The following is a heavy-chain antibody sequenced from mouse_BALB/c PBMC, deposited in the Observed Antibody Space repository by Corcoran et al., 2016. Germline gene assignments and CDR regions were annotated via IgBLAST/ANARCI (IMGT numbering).Heavy chain of an antibody. CDR2: INPYNGGT. CDR1: GYSYTGYT. Sequence: EVQLQQSGPELVTPGASMKISCKPSGYSYTGYTMNWVKQSHGKNLEWIGLINPYNGGTSYNQKFKGKATLTVDKSSSTAYMELLSLTSEDSAVYYCARGYGSSYGYFDVWGAGTTVTVSS. V-gene: IGHV1-18*01. J-gene: IGHJ1*01. CDR3: ARGYGSSYGYFDV. D-gene: IGHD1-1*01.